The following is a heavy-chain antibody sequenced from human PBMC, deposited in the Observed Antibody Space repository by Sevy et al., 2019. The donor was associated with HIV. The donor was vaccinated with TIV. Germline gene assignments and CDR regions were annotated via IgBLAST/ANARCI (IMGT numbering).Heavy chain of an antibody. Sequence: GGSLRLSCAASGFTFSSYAMSWVRQAPGKGLEWVSAISGSGGSTYYADSVKGRFTISRDNSKNTLYLQMNSLRVEDTAVYYCAKILDQHVYDSSAYYYYFDYWGQGTLVTVSS. CDR3: AKILDQHVYDSSAYYYYFDY. D-gene: IGHD3-22*01. V-gene: IGHV3-23*01. J-gene: IGHJ4*02. CDR2: ISGSGGST. CDR1: GFTFSSYA.